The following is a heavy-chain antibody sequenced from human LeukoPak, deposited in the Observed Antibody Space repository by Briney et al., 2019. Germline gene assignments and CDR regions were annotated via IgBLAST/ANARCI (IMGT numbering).Heavy chain of an antibody. CDR2: IYYTEST. Sequence: SETLSLTCTVSGGSISSSSHYWGWVRQPPGKGLECIGFIYYTESTYSNPSLKSRVALSIDKTKNQFSLKLSSVTAADTAVYYCARSSYYDTSGYYDYWGQGALVTVSS. CDR3: ARSSYYDTSGYYDY. CDR1: GGSISSSSHY. V-gene: IGHV4-39*01. D-gene: IGHD3-22*01. J-gene: IGHJ4*02.